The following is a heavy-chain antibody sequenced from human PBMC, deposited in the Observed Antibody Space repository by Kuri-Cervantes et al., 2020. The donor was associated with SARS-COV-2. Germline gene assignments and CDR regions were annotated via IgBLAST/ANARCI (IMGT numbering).Heavy chain of an antibody. J-gene: IGHJ4*02. V-gene: IGHV4-61*08. CDR3: ARERDGYDTSHYHFDS. D-gene: IGHD5-24*01. CDR2: TYYSGTT. Sequence: SETLSLTCTVSGGSVSSSGYYWTWIRQPPGKGLEWIGHTYYSGTTKYNPSLKSRVTISIDTSKNQFSLKLNSVSAADTAVYYCARERDGYDTSHYHFDSWGQGTLVTVSS. CDR1: GGSVSSSGYY.